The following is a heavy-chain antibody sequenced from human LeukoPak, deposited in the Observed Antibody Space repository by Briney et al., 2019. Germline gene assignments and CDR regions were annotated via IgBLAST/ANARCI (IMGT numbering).Heavy chain of an antibody. Sequence: TGGSLRLSCAASGFTFSTYSMNWVRQAPGKGLEWVSYISSSSSTIYYADSVKGRFTISRDNAKNSLYLQMNSLRAEDTAVYYCARGVGYYDSSGTIDYWGQGTLVTVSS. D-gene: IGHD3-22*01. CDR1: GFTFSTYS. J-gene: IGHJ4*02. CDR3: ARGVGYYDSSGTIDY. V-gene: IGHV3-48*01. CDR2: ISSSSSTI.